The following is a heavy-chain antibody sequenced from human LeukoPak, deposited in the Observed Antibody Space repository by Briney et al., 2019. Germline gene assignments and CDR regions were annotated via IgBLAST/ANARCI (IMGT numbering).Heavy chain of an antibody. CDR2: INSNGSST. CDR1: GFTFSSYW. V-gene: IGHV3-74*01. D-gene: IGHD3-9*01. J-gene: IGHJ4*02. Sequence: GGSLRLSCAASGFTFSSYWMHWVRQAPGKGLVWVSRINSNGSSTSYADSVKGRFTISRDNAKNTLYLQMNSLRAEDTAVYYCARVSLGYDILTGYYPRENYWGQGTLVTVSS. CDR3: ARVSLGYDILTGYYPRENY.